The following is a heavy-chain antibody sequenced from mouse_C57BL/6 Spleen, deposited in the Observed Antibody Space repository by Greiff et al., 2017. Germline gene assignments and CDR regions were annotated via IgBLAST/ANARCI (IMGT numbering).Heavy chain of an antibody. D-gene: IGHD1-1*01. J-gene: IGHJ4*01. CDR3: AREVLRSVAMDY. CDR1: GYTFTSYW. Sequence: QFQLQQPGAELVRPGSSVQLSCKASGYTFTSYWMHWVKQRPIQGLDWIGNIDPSDSETHYNQKFKDKATLTVDKSSSTAYMQLSSLTSEDSAVYYCAREVLRSVAMDYWGQGTSVTVSS. V-gene: IGHV1-52*01. CDR2: IDPSDSET.